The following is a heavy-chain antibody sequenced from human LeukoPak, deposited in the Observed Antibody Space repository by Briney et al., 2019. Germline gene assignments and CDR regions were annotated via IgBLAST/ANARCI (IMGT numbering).Heavy chain of an antibody. Sequence: SETLSLTCTVSGRFISSYYWSWIRQPPGKGLEWIGYIYDSGSTNYNPSLKSRVTISIDTSKSQLSLKLSSVTAADTAVYYCARVPVTTYWYFDLWGRGTLVTVSS. V-gene: IGHV4-59*01. J-gene: IGHJ2*01. CDR3: ARVPVTTYWYFDL. CDR1: GRFISSYY. D-gene: IGHD4-17*01. CDR2: IYDSGST.